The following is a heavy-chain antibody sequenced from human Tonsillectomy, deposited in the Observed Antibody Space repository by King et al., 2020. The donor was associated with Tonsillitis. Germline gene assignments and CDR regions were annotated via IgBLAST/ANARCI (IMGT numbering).Heavy chain of an antibody. CDR3: AKDNTLFGAVISAAYFDY. CDR1: GFTFDDYA. D-gene: IGHD3-3*01. V-gene: IGHV3-9*01. CDR2: ITWNSGFI. Sequence: EVQLVESGGGLVQPGRSLRLSCAASGFTFDDYAMHWVRQVPGKGLEWVSGITWNSGFIGYADSVKGRFTISRDNANNSLYLQINSLRPEDTAFYYCAKDNTLFGAVISAAYFDYWGQGTLVTVSS. J-gene: IGHJ4*02.